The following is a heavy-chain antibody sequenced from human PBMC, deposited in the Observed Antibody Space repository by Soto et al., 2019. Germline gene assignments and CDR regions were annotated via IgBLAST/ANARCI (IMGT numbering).Heavy chain of an antibody. CDR1: GGSVSSGSYY. CDR3: AREPTGEYYYASSGPPTPGGLDV. CDR2: IYYSGST. V-gene: IGHV4-61*01. J-gene: IGHJ6*02. Sequence: PSETLSLTCTVSGGSVSSGSYYWSWIRQPPGKGLEWIGYIYYSGSTNYNPSLKSRVTISVDTSKNQFSLKLSSVTAADTAVYYCAREPTGEYYYASSGPPTPGGLDVWGQGTTVTVSS. D-gene: IGHD3-22*01.